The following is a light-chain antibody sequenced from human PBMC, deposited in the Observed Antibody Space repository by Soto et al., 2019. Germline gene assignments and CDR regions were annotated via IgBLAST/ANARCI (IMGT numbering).Light chain of an antibody. V-gene: IGLV2-8*01. CDR2: DVN. CDR1: SSDVGGYDY. CDR3: NSLRVNHLYV. J-gene: IGLJ1*01. Sequence: QSALTQPPSASGSPGQSVTISCTGTSSDVGGYDYVSWYQQHPGKAPKLMIYDVNKRPSGVPGRFSGSKSGNTASLTVSGLQAEDEADYYCNSLRVNHLYVFGSGTKLTVL.